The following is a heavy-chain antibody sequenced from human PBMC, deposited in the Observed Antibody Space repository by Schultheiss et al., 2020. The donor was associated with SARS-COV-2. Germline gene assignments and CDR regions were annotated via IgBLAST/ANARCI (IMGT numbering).Heavy chain of an antibody. D-gene: IGHD3-10*01. Sequence: GGSLRLSCAASGFTFSSYAMSWVRQAPGKGLEWVSVIYSGGSTYYADSVKGRFTISRDNSKNTLYLQMNSLRAEDTAVYYCARDREGITMVRGVIITNYYYGMDVWGQGTLVTVSS. CDR1: GFTFSSYA. CDR2: IYSGGST. J-gene: IGHJ6*02. V-gene: IGHV3-23*03. CDR3: ARDREGITMVRGVIITNYYYGMDV.